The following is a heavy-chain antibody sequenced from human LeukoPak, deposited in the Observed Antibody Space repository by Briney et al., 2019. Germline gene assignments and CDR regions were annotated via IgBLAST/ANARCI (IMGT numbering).Heavy chain of an antibody. D-gene: IGHD2-2*01. CDR1: GFTFSSYA. V-gene: IGHV3-30*04. Sequence: GGSLRLSCAASGFTFSSYAMHWVRQAPGKGLEWVAVISYDGSNKYYADSVKGRFTISRDNSKSTLYLQMNSLRAEDTAVYYCARGPWDIVVVPAATERYSYGPDYWGQGTLVTVSS. J-gene: IGHJ4*02. CDR2: ISYDGSNK. CDR3: ARGPWDIVVVPAATERYSYGPDY.